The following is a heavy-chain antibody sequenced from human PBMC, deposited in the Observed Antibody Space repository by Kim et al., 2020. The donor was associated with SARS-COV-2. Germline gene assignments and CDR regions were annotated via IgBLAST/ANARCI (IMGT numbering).Heavy chain of an antibody. CDR1: GFTFSSYG. CDR3: ARDALLWFGATYFDY. Sequence: GGSLRLSCAASGFTFSSYGMHWVRQAPGKGLEWVAVIWYDGSNKYYADSVKGRFTISRDNSKNTLYLQMNSLRAEDTAVYYCARDALLWFGATYFDYWGQGPLVPVSS. D-gene: IGHD3-10*01. CDR2: IWYDGSNK. V-gene: IGHV3-33*01. J-gene: IGHJ4*02.